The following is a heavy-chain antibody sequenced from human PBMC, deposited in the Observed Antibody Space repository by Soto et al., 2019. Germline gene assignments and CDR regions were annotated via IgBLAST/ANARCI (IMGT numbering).Heavy chain of an antibody. CDR1: GFTFSSYA. D-gene: IGHD3-22*01. Sequence: PWGSLRLSCAASGFTFSSYAMSWVRQAPGKGLEWVSAISGSGGSTYYADSVKGRFTISRDNSKNTLYLQMNSLRAEDTAVYYCAKDADPYYYDSSGYGLDYWGQGTLVTVSS. J-gene: IGHJ4*02. CDR3: AKDADPYYYDSSGYGLDY. CDR2: ISGSGGST. V-gene: IGHV3-23*01.